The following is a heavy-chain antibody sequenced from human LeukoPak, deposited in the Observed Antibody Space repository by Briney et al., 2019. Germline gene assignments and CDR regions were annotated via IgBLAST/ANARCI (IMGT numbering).Heavy chain of an antibody. J-gene: IGHJ2*01. CDR1: GYSVSSGYF. CDR2: IYHVGNT. CDR3: ARSPRWFFDL. Sequence: ASETLSLTCDVSGYSVSSGYFWGWIRQPPGKGLEWIGSIYHVGNTFYNPSLKSRVTISFDTSKNQFSLTLTSVTAADTAVYYCARSPRWFFDLWGRGTLVTVSS. V-gene: IGHV4-38-2*01.